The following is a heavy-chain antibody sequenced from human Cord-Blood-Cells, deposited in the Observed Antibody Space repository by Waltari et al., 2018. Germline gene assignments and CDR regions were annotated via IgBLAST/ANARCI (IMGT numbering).Heavy chain of an antibody. CDR2: IKHSGST. V-gene: IGHV4-34*01. CDR3: ARGEKRLVAVDY. CDR1: GGSFSGYY. Sequence: QVQLQQWGAGLLKPSENLSLTCAVDGGSFSGYYWSWNRPAPGKGLEWIGEIKHSGSTNYNPPLKSRITLSIYTSKNHFSLKLSSVTAADTAVYYCARGEKRLVAVDYWGQRTLVTVSS. J-gene: IGHJ4*02. D-gene: IGHD6-6*01.